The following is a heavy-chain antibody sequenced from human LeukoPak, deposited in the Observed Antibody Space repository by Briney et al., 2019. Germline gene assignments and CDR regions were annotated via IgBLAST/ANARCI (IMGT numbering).Heavy chain of an antibody. CDR3: AKDSEWSFPLYYYYYGMDV. CDR2: ISGSGGST. D-gene: IGHD3-3*01. V-gene: IGHV3-23*01. Sequence: GGSLRLSCAASGFTFSSYAMSWVRQAPGKGLEWVSAISGSGGSTYYADSVKGRFTISRDNSKNTLYLQMNSMRAEDTAVYYCAKDSEWSFPLYYYYYGMDVWGQGTTVTVSS. CDR1: GFTFSSYA. J-gene: IGHJ6*02.